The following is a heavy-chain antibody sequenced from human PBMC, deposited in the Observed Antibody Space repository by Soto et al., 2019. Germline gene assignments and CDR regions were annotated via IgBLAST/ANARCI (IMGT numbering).Heavy chain of an antibody. Sequence: ASVKVSCKASGYTFTSYYMHWVRQAPGQGLEWMGIINPSGGSTSYAQKFQGRVTMTRDKSISTAYLQWSSLKASDTAMYYCARRAVSGSYFGGMDVWGQGTTVTVSS. CDR2: INPSGGST. CDR3: ARRAVSGSYFGGMDV. CDR1: GYTFTSYY. J-gene: IGHJ6*02. V-gene: IGHV1-46*01. D-gene: IGHD1-26*01.